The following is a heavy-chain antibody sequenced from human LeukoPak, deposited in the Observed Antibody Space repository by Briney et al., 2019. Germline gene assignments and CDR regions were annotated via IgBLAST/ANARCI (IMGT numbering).Heavy chain of an antibody. J-gene: IGHJ4*02. V-gene: IGHV4-59*11. CDR1: GGYISSHY. CDR2: IYYSGST. D-gene: IGHD1-26*01. Sequence: ASETLSLTCTVSGGYISSHYWSWIRQPPGKGPEWIGYIYYSGSTNYNPSLMSRVTISVDTSKNQFSLRLSSVTAADTAVFYCARENTGSYREFDYWGQGTLVTVSS. CDR3: ARENTGSYREFDY.